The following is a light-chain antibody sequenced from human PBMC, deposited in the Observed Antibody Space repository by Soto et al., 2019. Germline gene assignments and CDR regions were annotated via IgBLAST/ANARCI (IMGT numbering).Light chain of an antibody. Sequence: DIQMTQSPSSLSASVGDRVTITCRASQSISSSLNWYQQKPGKAPKLLIYAASSLQSGVPSRFSGSGSGTDFTLASSSLQPEDFATYYCQQSYSTPRTFGQGTKLEIK. J-gene: IGKJ2*01. CDR3: QQSYSTPRT. CDR1: QSISSS. CDR2: AAS. V-gene: IGKV1-39*01.